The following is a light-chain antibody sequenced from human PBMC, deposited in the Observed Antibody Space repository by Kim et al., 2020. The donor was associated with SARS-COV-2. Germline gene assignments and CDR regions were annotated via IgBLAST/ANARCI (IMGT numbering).Light chain of an antibody. CDR2: DAF. CDR1: QSIGSS. Sequence: LSLAPGASATHSCRASQSIGSSLAWYQHKPGQAPRLLIYDAFNRATGIPARCSGSGSGTDFTLTISSLEPEDFAVYYCQQRSNWYTFGQGTKLEI. V-gene: IGKV3-11*01. J-gene: IGKJ2*01. CDR3: QQRSNWYT.